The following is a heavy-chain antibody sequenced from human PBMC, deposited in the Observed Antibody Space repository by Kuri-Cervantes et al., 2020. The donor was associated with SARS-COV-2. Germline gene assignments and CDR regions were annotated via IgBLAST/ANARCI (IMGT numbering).Heavy chain of an antibody. CDR1: GGTFSSYA. J-gene: IGHJ6*02. Sequence: SVKVSCKASGGTFSSYAISWVRQAPGQGLEWMGGIIPIFGTANYAQKFQGRVTITADESTSTAYMELSSLRSEDTAVYYCARAHISGVVHDYYYSGLDVWGLGTTVTVSS. CDR3: ARAHISGVVHDYYYSGLDV. V-gene: IGHV1-69*13. D-gene: IGHD3-3*01. CDR2: IIPIFGTA.